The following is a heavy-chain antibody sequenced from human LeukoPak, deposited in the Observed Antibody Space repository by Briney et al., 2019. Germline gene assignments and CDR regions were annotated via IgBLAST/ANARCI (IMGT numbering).Heavy chain of an antibody. D-gene: IGHD1-26*01. V-gene: IGHV1-2*02. CDR1: GYTFTGYY. CDR2: INPNSGDT. J-gene: IGHJ4*02. CDR3: ARDGAVNTFDY. Sequence: GASVKVSCKASGYTFTGYYIHWVRQAPGQGLEWMGWINPNSGDTRYIQKFQGRVTMTRGTSISTAYVELIRLRSDDTAVYYCARDGAVNTFDYWGQGTLVAVAS.